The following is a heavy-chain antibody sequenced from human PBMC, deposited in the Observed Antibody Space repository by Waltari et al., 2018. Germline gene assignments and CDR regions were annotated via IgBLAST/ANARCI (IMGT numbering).Heavy chain of an antibody. Sequence: QVQLVESGGGVVQPGRSLRLSCAASGFTFSSYGMHWVSQAPGKGLEWVAVISYDGSNKYYADSVKGRFTIFRDNSKNTLYLQMNSLRAENTAVYYCAKDRGGIAVAGLDYWGQGTLVTVSS. D-gene: IGHD6-19*01. J-gene: IGHJ4*02. CDR1: GFTFSSYG. V-gene: IGHV3-30*18. CDR2: ISYDGSNK. CDR3: AKDRGGIAVAGLDY.